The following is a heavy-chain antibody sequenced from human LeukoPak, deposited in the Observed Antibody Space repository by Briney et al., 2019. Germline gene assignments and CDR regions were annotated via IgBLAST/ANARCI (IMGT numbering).Heavy chain of an antibody. CDR2: ISASGDST. CDR1: GFTFSRYS. CDR3: AKALSGSYSILDY. V-gene: IGHV3-23*01. D-gene: IGHD1-26*01. Sequence: GGSLRLSCAASGFTFSRYSMNWVRQAPGKGLEWVSAISASGDSTHYADSVRGRFTISRDNSKNTLHLQLKSLRAEDTAVYYCAKALSGSYSILDYWGQGTLVTVSS. J-gene: IGHJ4*02.